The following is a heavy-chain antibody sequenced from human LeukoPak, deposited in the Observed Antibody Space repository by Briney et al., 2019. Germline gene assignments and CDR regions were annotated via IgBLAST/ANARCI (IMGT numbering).Heavy chain of an antibody. CDR1: GYTFTGYY. V-gene: IGHV1-69*13. Sequence: SVKVSCKASGYTFTGYYMHWVRQAPGQGLEWMGGIIPIFGTANYAQKFQGRVTITADESTSTAYMELSSLRSEDTAVYYCARSIAARQRWFDPWGQGTLVTVSS. J-gene: IGHJ5*02. CDR2: IIPIFGTA. D-gene: IGHD6-6*01. CDR3: ARSIAARQRWFDP.